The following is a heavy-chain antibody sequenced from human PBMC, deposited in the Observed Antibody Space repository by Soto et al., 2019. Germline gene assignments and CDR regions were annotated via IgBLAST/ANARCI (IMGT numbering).Heavy chain of an antibody. CDR2: IVVGSGNT. CDR1: GFTFTSSA. J-gene: IGHJ4*02. CDR3: AADNDHHYGDYYFDY. Sequence: GASVKVSCKASGFTFTSSAVQWVRQARGRRLEWIGWIVVGSGNTNYAQKFQERVTITRDMSTSTAYMELSSLRSEDTAVYYCAADNDHHYGDYYFDYWGQGTLVSVSS. D-gene: IGHD4-17*01. V-gene: IGHV1-58*01.